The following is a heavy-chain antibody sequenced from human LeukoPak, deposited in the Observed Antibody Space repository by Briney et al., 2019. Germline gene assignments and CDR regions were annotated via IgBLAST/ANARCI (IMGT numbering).Heavy chain of an antibody. J-gene: IGHJ2*01. CDR3: ARYDSSGLGFDL. CDR2: IHYSGST. D-gene: IGHD3-22*01. Sequence: SETLSLTCTVSGDSMSYYYWSCIRKPPGKGLEWIGYIHYSGSTTYNPSLKSRVTISVDMSKNQVSLKLSSVTAADTAVYYCARYDSSGLGFDLWGRGTLVTVSS. V-gene: IGHV4-59*01. CDR1: GDSMSYYY.